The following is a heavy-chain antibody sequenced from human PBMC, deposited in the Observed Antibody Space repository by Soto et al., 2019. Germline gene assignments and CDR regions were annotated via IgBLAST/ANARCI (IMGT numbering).Heavy chain of an antibody. V-gene: IGHV4-34*01. D-gene: IGHD3-10*01. CDR1: GGSFSGYY. Sequence: QVQLQQWGAGLLKPSETLSLTCAVYGGSFSGYYWSWIRQPPGKGLEWIGEINHSGSTNYNPSLKSRVTISVDTSKNQFSLKLSSVTAADTAVYYCARSGPYYYGSGSPRYFDYWGQGTLVTVSS. CDR3: ARSGPYYYGSGSPRYFDY. J-gene: IGHJ4*02. CDR2: INHSGST.